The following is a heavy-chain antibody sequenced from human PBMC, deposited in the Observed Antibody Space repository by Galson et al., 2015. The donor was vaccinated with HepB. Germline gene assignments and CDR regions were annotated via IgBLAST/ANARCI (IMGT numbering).Heavy chain of an antibody. CDR2: ISSSSSYI. Sequence: SLRLSCAASGFTFSSYSMNWVRQAPGKGLEWVSSISSSSSYIYYADSVKGRFTISRDNAKNSLYLRMNSLRAEDTAVYYCARASLMIVVAPDAFDIWGQGTMVTVSS. CDR1: GFTFSSYS. V-gene: IGHV3-21*04. D-gene: IGHD3-22*01. J-gene: IGHJ3*02. CDR3: ARASLMIVVAPDAFDI.